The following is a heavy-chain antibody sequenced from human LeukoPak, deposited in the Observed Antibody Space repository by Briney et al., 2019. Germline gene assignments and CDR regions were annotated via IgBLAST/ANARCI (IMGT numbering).Heavy chain of an antibody. Sequence: SETLTLTCTVSGGSISSSSYYWSWIRQPPGKGLEWIGYIYYSGSTNYNPSLKSRVTISVDTSKNQFSLKLSSVTAADTAVYFCPTTDGIRYFDWGGYFDYWGQGTLVTVSS. CDR3: PTTDGIRYFDWGGYFDY. J-gene: IGHJ4*02. CDR1: GGSISSSSYY. D-gene: IGHD3-9*01. V-gene: IGHV4-61*05. CDR2: IYYSGST.